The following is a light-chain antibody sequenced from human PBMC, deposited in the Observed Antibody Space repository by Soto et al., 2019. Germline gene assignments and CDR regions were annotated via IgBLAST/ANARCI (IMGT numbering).Light chain of an antibody. CDR2: DAS. CDR3: QQRSNWPIT. V-gene: IGKV3-11*01. CDR1: QSVSSY. J-gene: IGKJ5*01. Sequence: EIVLTQSPGTLSLSPGERATLSCRASQSVSSYLAWYQQNPGQAPRLLIYDASNRATGIPARFSGSGSGTDFTLTISSLEPEDFAVYYCQQRSNWPITFGQGTRLEIK.